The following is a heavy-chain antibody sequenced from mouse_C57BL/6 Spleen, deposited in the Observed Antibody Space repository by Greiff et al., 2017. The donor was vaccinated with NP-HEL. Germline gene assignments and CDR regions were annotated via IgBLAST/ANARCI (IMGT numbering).Heavy chain of an antibody. V-gene: IGHV5-16*01. CDR1: GFTFSDYY. J-gene: IGHJ4*01. CDR2: INYDGSST. Sequence: EVKLVESEGGLVQPGSSMKLSCTASGFTFSDYYMAWVRQVPEKGLEWVANINYDGSSTYYLDSLKSRFIISRDNAKNILYLQMSSLKSEDTATYYCARGGGKGDYDYAMDYWGQGTSVTVSS. CDR3: ARGGGKGDYDYAMDY. D-gene: IGHD1-1*02.